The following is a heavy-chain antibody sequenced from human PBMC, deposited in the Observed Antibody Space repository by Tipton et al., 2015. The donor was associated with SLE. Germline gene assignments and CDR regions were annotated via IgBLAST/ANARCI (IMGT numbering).Heavy chain of an antibody. CDR1: GGSISSGSYY. Sequence: TLSLTCTVSGGSISSGSYYWSWIRQPAGKGLVWIGRIYTSGSTNYNPSLKSRVTISVDTSKNQFSLKLSSVTAADTAVYYCAREGVPRTRGFDYWGQGTLVTVSS. J-gene: IGHJ4*02. D-gene: IGHD1-1*01. CDR3: AREGVPRTRGFDY. V-gene: IGHV4-61*02. CDR2: IYTSGST.